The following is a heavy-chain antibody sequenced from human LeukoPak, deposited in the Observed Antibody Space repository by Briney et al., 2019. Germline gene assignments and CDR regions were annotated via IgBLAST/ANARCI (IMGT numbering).Heavy chain of an antibody. CDR1: GYSISSGYY. Sequence: ASETLSLTCTVSGYSISSGYYWGWIRQPPGKGLEWIGSIYHSGSTYYNPSLKSRVTISVDTSKNQFSLKLSSVTAADTAVYYCARILEWLYTVHYWGQGTLVTVSS. D-gene: IGHD3-3*01. CDR2: IYHSGST. CDR3: ARILEWLYTVHY. J-gene: IGHJ4*02. V-gene: IGHV4-38-2*02.